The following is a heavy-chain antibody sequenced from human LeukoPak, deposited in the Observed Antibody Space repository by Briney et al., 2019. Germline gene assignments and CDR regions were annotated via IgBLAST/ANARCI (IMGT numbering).Heavy chain of an antibody. CDR2: INHSGST. J-gene: IGHJ6*03. V-gene: IGHV4-34*01. CDR3: ARRKPRHRYYSMDV. CDR1: GGSYSGYY. Sequence: SETLSLTCAVYGGSYSGYYWSWMRQPPGKGLEWIGEINHSGSTNYNPSLKSRVTISVDTSKNQFSLKLSSVTAADTAVYYCARRKPRHRYYSMDVWGKGTTVTVSS.